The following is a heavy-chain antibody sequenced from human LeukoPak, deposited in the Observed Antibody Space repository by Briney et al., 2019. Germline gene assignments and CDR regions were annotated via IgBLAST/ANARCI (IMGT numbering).Heavy chain of an antibody. Sequence: ASVKVSCKASGYTFTSYAMNWVRQAPGQGLEWMGWINTNTGNPTYAQGFTGRFVFSLDTSVSTAYLQISSLKAEDTAVYYCARGGAPMATQYYYYYYGMDVWGQGTTVTVSS. CDR2: INTNTGNP. CDR1: GYTFTSYA. D-gene: IGHD3-10*01. J-gene: IGHJ6*02. CDR3: ARGGAPMATQYYYYYYGMDV. V-gene: IGHV7-4-1*02.